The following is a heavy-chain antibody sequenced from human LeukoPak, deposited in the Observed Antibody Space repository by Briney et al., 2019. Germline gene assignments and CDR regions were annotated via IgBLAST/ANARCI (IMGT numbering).Heavy chain of an antibody. J-gene: IGHJ4*02. Sequence: ASVKVSCKASGYTFTGYYMHWVRRAPGQGLEWMGWINPNSGGTNYAQKFQGRVTMTRDTSISTAYMELSRLRSDDTAVYYCARDYYGSGSYSYWGQGTLVTVSS. CDR1: GYTFTGYY. D-gene: IGHD3-10*01. CDR2: INPNSGGT. V-gene: IGHV1-2*02. CDR3: ARDYYGSGSYSY.